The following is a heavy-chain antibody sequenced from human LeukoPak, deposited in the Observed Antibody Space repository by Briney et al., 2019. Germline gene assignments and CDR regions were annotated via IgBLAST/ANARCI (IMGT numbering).Heavy chain of an antibody. CDR1: GFIFSEHS. D-gene: IGHD3-16*01. J-gene: IGHJ3*02. CDR3: VTGDDPDYAWENHRLDAFDI. V-gene: IGHV3-21*01. Sequence: GGSLRLSCAASGFIFSEHSMGWVRLAPGKGLEWVSSISSSSRLIYYADSVKGRFTISRDNAKNSLFLKMHSLRADDTAVYYCVTGDDPDYAWENHRLDAFDIWGQGTMVTVSS. CDR2: ISSSSRLI.